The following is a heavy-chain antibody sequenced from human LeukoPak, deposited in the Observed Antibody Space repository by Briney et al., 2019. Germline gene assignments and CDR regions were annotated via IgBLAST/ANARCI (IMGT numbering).Heavy chain of an antibody. CDR1: GFNFRGHA. D-gene: IGHD2-21*02. Sequence: PGGSLRLSCIASGFNFRGHAMTWVRRAPGKGLEWIGFIRSKDYGGTTEYAASVQGRFALSRDDSKNIAYLQMNSLKSEDTGVYYCARADCGGACPMFDRWGQGTLVTVSS. J-gene: IGHJ5*02. CDR3: ARADCGGACPMFDR. CDR2: IRSKDYGGTT. V-gene: IGHV3-49*04.